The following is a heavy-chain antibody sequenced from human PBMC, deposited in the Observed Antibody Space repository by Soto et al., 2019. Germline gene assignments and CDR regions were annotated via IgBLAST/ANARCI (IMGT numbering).Heavy chain of an antibody. CDR2: ISGSGGST. J-gene: IGHJ4*02. CDR1: GFTFSSYA. Sequence: GGSLRLSCAAFGFTFSSYAMSWVRQAPGNGLEWVSAISGSGGSTYYADSVKGRFTISRDNSKNTLYLQMNSLRAEDTAVYYCAKDPDVLRYFDWLEPYYFDYWGQGTLVTVSS. D-gene: IGHD3-9*01. CDR3: AKDPDVLRYFDWLEPYYFDY. V-gene: IGHV3-23*01.